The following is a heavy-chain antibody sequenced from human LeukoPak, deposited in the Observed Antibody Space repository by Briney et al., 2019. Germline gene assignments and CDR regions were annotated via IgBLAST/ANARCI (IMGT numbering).Heavy chain of an antibody. CDR3: ASRARPGSVSQVDY. CDR2: INHSGST. Sequence: SETLSLTCAVYGGSFSGYYWSWIRQPPGKGLEWSGEINHSGSTNYNPSLKSRVTISVDTSKNQFSLKLSSVTAADTAVYYCASRARPGSVSQVDYSGQGTLVTVSS. D-gene: IGHD2-15*01. J-gene: IGHJ4*02. V-gene: IGHV4-34*01. CDR1: GGSFSGYY.